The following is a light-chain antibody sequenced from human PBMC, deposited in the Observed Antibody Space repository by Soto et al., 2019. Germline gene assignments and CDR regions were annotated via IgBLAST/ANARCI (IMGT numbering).Light chain of an antibody. CDR2: DAS. J-gene: IGKJ5*01. CDR1: QSVRSY. V-gene: IGKV3-11*01. Sequence: EIVLTQSPATLSLSPGERATLSCRASQSVRSYLAWYQQKPGQAPRLIIYDASNRATGIPARFSGSGSGTDFTRTISNLQPEDVATDYCQQLNAYPLTFGQGTRLEIK. CDR3: QQLNAYPLT.